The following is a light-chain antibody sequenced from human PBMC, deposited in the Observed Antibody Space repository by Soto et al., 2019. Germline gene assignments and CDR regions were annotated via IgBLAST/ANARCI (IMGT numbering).Light chain of an antibody. CDR3: QQRGTWPWLT. J-gene: IGKJ4*01. Sequence: EIVLKQSPGTLSLSPGERATLSCRASQSVNNYLAWYQQKPGQAPRLLIYDASNRATGIPPRFIGSGSGTDFTLTISSLEPEDSAVYYCQQRGTWPWLTFGGGTRVEI. V-gene: IGKV3-11*01. CDR2: DAS. CDR1: QSVNNY.